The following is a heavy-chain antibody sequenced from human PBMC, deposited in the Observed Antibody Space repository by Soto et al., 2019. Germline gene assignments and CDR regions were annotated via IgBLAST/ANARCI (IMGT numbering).Heavy chain of an antibody. CDR1: GYTFTSYD. Sequence: GASVKVSCKASGYTFTSYDINWVRQATGQGLEWMGWMNPNSGNTGYAQKFQGRVTMTRNTSISTAYMELSSLRSEDTAVYYCARTVAGWSGSYRRAGSGRVYYGMDVWGQGTTVTVSS. CDR3: ARTVAGWSGSYRRAGSGRVYYGMDV. V-gene: IGHV1-8*01. D-gene: IGHD3-3*01. CDR2: MNPNSGNT. J-gene: IGHJ6*02.